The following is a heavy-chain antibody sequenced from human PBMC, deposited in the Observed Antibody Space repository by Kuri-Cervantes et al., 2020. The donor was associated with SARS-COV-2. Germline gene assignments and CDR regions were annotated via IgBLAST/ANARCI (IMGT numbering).Heavy chain of an antibody. D-gene: IGHD3-16*02. CDR2: ISYDGSDK. Sequence: GESLKISCAASGFTFSNYAIHWVRQAPGKGLEWVALISYDGSDKNYADSVKGRFTISRDNSKNTLYLQMNSLRAEDTAVYYCAKGTFGGVIAKNYFDYWGQGTLVTVSS. CDR3: AKGTFGGVIAKNYFDY. J-gene: IGHJ4*02. V-gene: IGHV3-30*07. CDR1: GFTFSNYA.